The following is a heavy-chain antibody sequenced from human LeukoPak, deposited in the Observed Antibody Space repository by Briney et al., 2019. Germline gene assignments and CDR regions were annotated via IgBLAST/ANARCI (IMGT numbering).Heavy chain of an antibody. Sequence: PGGSLRLSCAASGFTFSGYAMHWVRQAPGKGLEWVAVISYDGSKKFYADSVKGRFTISRDNSKNTLYLQMSSLRPEDTAVYYCARDQDTSGYYYGPGDYWGQGTLVTVSS. V-gene: IGHV3-30*04. CDR2: ISYDGSKK. D-gene: IGHD3-22*01. J-gene: IGHJ4*02. CDR1: GFTFSGYA. CDR3: ARDQDTSGYYYGPGDY.